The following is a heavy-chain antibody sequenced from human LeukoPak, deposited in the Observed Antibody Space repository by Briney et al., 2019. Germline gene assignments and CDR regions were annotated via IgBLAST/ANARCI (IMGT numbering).Heavy chain of an antibody. CDR2: IYYSGST. V-gene: IGHV4-59*08. CDR1: GGSISNYY. D-gene: IGHD1-7*01. CDR3: ARHGITGTTYWFDP. J-gene: IGHJ5*02. Sequence: SETLSFTCTVSGGSISNYYWSWIRQPPGKGLEWIGYIYYSGSTNYNPSLKSRVTISVDTSKNQFSLKLSSVTAADTAVYYCARHGITGTTYWFDPWGQGTLVSVSS.